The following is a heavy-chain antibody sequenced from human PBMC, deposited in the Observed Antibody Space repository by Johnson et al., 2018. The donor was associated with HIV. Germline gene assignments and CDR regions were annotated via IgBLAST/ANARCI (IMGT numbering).Heavy chain of an antibody. V-gene: IGHV3-30*18. D-gene: IGHD4-23*01. CDR1: GFTFSSYG. J-gene: IGHJ3*02. CDR2: ISYDGSNK. CDR3: AKDVYGGNLEPFDAFDI. Sequence: QVQLVESGGGVVQPGRSLRLSCAASGFTFSSYGMHWVRQAPGKGLEWVAVISYDGSNKYYADSVQGRFTISRDNSKNTLDMQMYSLRAEDTAVYYGAKDVYGGNLEPFDAFDIWGQGTMVTVSS.